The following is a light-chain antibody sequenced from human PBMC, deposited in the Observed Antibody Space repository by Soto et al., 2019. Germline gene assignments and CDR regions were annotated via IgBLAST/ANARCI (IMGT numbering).Light chain of an antibody. Sequence: QSVLTQPASVSGSPGQSITISCTGISSDVGSYNLVSWYQQHPGKAPKLMIYEVSKRPSGVSNRFSGSKPGITASLTISGLQAVDEADYYCCSYAGSSTYVFGTGTKVTVL. V-gene: IGLV2-23*02. J-gene: IGLJ1*01. CDR1: SSDVGSYNL. CDR3: CSYAGSSTYV. CDR2: EVS.